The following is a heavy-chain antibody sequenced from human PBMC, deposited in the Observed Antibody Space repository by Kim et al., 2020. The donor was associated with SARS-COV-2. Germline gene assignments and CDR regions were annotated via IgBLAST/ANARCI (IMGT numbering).Heavy chain of an antibody. Sequence: GGSLRLSCAASGFTFSSYAMSWVRQAPGKGLEWVSAISGSGGSTYYADSVQGRFTISRDNSKTTLYLQMNSHRAENKAVSYYAVDYGGNSDHFDYWDQRT. CDR3: AVDYGGNSDHFDY. J-gene: IGHJ4*02. CDR2: ISGSGGST. CDR1: GFTFSSYA. D-gene: IGHD4-17*01. V-gene: IGHV3-23*01.